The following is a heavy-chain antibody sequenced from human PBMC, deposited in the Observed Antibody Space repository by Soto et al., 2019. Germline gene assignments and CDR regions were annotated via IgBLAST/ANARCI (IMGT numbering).Heavy chain of an antibody. Sequence: QVQLVESGGGVVQPGRSLRLSCAASGFTFSSYAMHWVRQAPGKGLEWGAVISYDGSNKYYADSVKGRFTISRDNSKNTLYLQMNSLRTEDTAVYYCARGVPYCSGGSCYSGGFFQHWGQGTLVTVSS. D-gene: IGHD2-15*01. CDR2: ISYDGSNK. CDR1: GFTFSSYA. V-gene: IGHV3-30-3*01. J-gene: IGHJ1*01. CDR3: ARGVPYCSGGSCYSGGFFQH.